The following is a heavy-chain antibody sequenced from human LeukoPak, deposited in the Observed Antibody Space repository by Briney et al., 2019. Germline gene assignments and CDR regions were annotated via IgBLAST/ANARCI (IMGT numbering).Heavy chain of an antibody. Sequence: PGGSLRLSCAGSGFTPSSYTMNWVRQAPGKGLEWFASISGRGDYMYYADSVKGRFTISRDNAKNSLFLQMNSLRADDTAVYYCARRSGSYDYWGQGTLVIVSS. D-gene: IGHD1-26*01. V-gene: IGHV3-21*01. J-gene: IGHJ4*02. CDR2: ISGRGDYM. CDR3: ARRSGSYDY. CDR1: GFTPSSYT.